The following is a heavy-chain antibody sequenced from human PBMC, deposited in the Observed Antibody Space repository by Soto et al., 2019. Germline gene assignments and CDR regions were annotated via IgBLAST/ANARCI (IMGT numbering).Heavy chain of an antibody. Sequence: GGSLRLSCAASGFTFSSYAMSWVRQAPGKGLEWVSAISGSGGSTYYAYSVKVRFTISIDNSKNTLYLQMNSLRAEDTAVYYCAKLASRRAHEGWFYXWGQGTLVTVSX. CDR2: ISGSGGST. CDR3: AKLASRRAHEGWFYX. J-gene: IGHJ5*02. CDR1: GFTFSSYA. V-gene: IGHV3-23*01.